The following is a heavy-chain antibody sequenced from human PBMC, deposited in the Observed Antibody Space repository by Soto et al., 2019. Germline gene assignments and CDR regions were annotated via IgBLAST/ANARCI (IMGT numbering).Heavy chain of an antibody. CDR1: GYTFTSYY. CDR3: ARGSLYCYDSGGIRHAYYYGMDV. CDR2: INPSGGST. D-gene: IGHD3-22*01. J-gene: IGHJ6*02. V-gene: IGHV1-46*01. Sequence: QVQLVQSGAEVKEPAASVKVSCKTSGYTFTSYYMHWVRQAPGQGLEWMGIINPSGGSTSYGQKFQGRVTMTRDTSTSTVHMELSSLRSEDTAVYYCARGSLYCYDSGGIRHAYYYGMDVWGQGTTVTVSS.